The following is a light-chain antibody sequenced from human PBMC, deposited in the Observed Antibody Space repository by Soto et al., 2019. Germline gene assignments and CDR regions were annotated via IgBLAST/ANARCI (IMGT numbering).Light chain of an antibody. V-gene: IGKV2-30*01. CDR2: KVS. CDR1: QSLVSSDGNTY. CDR3: MQGTHWPPWT. Sequence: VVMTQSPLSLPVTLGQPASISCRSSQSLVSSDGNTYLNWFQQRPGQSPRRLIYKVSNRDSGVPDRFSGSGSGTDFTLKISRVEAEDVGVYYCMQGTHWPPWTFGQGTKV. J-gene: IGKJ1*01.